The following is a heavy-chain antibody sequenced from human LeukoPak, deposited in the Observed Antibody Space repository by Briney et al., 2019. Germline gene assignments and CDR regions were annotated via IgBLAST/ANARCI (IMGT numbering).Heavy chain of an antibody. D-gene: IGHD1-26*01. CDR3: ATHLGSYFDY. Sequence: PGGSLRLSCAASGFTFSSYGMHWVRQAPGKGLEWVAVISYDGSNKYYADSVKGRFTISRDNSKNTLYLQMNSPRAEDTAVYYCATHLGSYFDYWGQGTLVTVSS. CDR1: GFTFSSYG. CDR2: ISYDGSNK. V-gene: IGHV3-30*03. J-gene: IGHJ4*02.